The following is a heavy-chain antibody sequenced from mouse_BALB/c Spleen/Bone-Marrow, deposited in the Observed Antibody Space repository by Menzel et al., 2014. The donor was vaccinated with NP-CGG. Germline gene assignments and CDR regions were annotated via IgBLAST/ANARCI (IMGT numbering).Heavy chain of an antibody. V-gene: IGHV1-82*01. CDR2: IYPGDGDT. CDR3: ARPLNWDPYAMDY. Sequence: VQLQQSGPELVKPGASVKISCKASGYAFSSSWMNWVKQRPGQGLEWIGRIYPGDGDTKYNGKFKGKATLTADKSSSTAYMQPSSPTSVDSAVYFCARPLNWDPYAMDYWGQGTSVTVSS. J-gene: IGHJ4*01. CDR1: GYAFSSSW. D-gene: IGHD4-1*02.